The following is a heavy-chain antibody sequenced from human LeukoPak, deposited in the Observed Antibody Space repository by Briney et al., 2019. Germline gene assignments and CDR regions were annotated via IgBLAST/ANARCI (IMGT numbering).Heavy chain of an antibody. J-gene: IGHJ2*01. CDR3: ARGRRIVVLPGRWYFDL. CDR1: GYTFTDYY. D-gene: IGHD4/OR15-4a*01. V-gene: IGHV1-2*02. CDR2: INPNRGGT. Sequence: ASVKVSCKASGYTFTDYYIHWVRQAPGQGLEWMAWINPNRGGTNYAQKFQGRVTMTRDTSISTAYMELSRLRSDDTAVYYCARGRRIVVLPGRWYFDLWGRGTLVTVSS.